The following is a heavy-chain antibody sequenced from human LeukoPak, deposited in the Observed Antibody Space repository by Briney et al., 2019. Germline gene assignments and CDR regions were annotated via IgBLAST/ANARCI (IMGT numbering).Heavy chain of an antibody. Sequence: SETLSLTCTVSGGSISSSSYYWGWIRQPPGKRLEWIGSIYYSGSTYYNPSLKSRVTISVDTSKNQFSLKLSSVTAADTAVYYCARARWLQFSGFDYWGQGTLVTVSS. J-gene: IGHJ4*02. CDR1: GGSISSSSYY. CDR2: IYYSGST. D-gene: IGHD5-24*01. V-gene: IGHV4-39*07. CDR3: ARARWLQFSGFDY.